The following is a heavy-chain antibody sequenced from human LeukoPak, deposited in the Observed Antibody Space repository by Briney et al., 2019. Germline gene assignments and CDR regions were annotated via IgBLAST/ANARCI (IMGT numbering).Heavy chain of an antibody. J-gene: IGHJ4*02. CDR3: ARIPYYDFWSGYPSYFDY. CDR1: GFTFSDYY. Sequence: PGGSLRLSCAASGFTFSDYYMSWIRQAPGKGLEWVSYISSSGSTIYYADSVKGRFTISRDNAKNSLYLQMNSLRAEDTAVYYCARIPYYDFWSGYPSYFDYWGQGILVTVSS. CDR2: ISSSGSTI. D-gene: IGHD3-3*01. V-gene: IGHV3-11*01.